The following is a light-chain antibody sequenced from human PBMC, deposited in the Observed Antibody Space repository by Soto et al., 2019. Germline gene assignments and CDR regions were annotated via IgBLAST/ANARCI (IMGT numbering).Light chain of an antibody. V-gene: IGLV7-46*01. CDR1: TGAVTGNHH. Sequence: QAVVTQEPSLTVSPGGTVTLTCGSSTGAVTGNHHPYWFQQKAGQAPRTLIYDTSNKHSWTPARFSGSLLGDKAALTLSGAQPEDEAQYYCLLSYNAARVFGGGTKLTVL. CDR2: DTS. J-gene: IGLJ2*01. CDR3: LLSYNAARV.